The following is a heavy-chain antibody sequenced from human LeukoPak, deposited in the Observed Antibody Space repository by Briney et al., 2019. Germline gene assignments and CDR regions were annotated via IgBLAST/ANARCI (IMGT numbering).Heavy chain of an antibody. Sequence: ASVKVSCKASRYTFTGYYMHWVRQAPGQGLEWMGRINPNSGGTNYAQKFQGRVTMTRDTSISTAYMELSRLRSDDTAVYYCARDGDSYGYYYYYMDVWGKGTTVTVSS. V-gene: IGHV1-2*06. CDR2: INPNSGGT. CDR3: ARDGDSYGYYYYYMDV. CDR1: RYTFTGYY. J-gene: IGHJ6*03. D-gene: IGHD5-18*01.